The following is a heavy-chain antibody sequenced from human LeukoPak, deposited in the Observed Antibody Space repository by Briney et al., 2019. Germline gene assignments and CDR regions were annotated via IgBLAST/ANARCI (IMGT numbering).Heavy chain of an antibody. Sequence: PGGSLRLSCAASGFTFSSYGMHWVRQAPGKGLEWVAFIRYDGSNKYYADSVKGRFTISRDNAKNSLYLQMNSLRAEDTAVYYCARDRSFDYWGQGTLVTVSS. CDR3: ARDRSFDY. J-gene: IGHJ4*02. CDR2: IRYDGSNK. CDR1: GFTFSSYG. V-gene: IGHV3-30*02.